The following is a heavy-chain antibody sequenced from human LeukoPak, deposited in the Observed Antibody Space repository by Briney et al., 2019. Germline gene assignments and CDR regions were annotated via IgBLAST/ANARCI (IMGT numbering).Heavy chain of an antibody. CDR1: GGTFSIYA. J-gene: IGHJ6*02. V-gene: IGHV1-69*04. Sequence: SVTVSYKASGGTFSIYAISWVRQAPGQGLEWMGRIIPILGIANYAQKFQGRVTITADKSTSTAYMELSSLRSEDTAVYYCARCPAAMGGYYYYGMDVWGQGTTVTVSS. CDR2: IIPILGIA. CDR3: ARCPAAMGGYYYYGMDV. D-gene: IGHD2-2*01.